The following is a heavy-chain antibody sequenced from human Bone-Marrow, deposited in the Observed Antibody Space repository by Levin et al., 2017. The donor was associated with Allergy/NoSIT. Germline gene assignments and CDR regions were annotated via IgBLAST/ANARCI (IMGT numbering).Heavy chain of an antibody. J-gene: IGHJ4*02. CDR2: IKSKTDGGTA. V-gene: IGHV3-15*01. CDR3: TTDVEYSNTWPSLSAN. D-gene: IGHD6-13*01. CDR1: RFTFTNAW. Sequence: GGSLRLSCAASRFTFTNAWMSWVRQAPGKGLEWVGRIKSKTDGGTADYGAPVKGRFTISRDDSEKTVYLQMNSLKTEDTAVYYCTTDVEYSNTWPSLSANWGQGTLVTVSS.